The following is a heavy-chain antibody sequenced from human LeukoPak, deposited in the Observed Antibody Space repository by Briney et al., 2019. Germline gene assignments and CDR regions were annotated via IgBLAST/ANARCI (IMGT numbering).Heavy chain of an antibody. D-gene: IGHD3-22*01. CDR2: IYYSGST. V-gene: IGHV4-39*01. Sequence: SETLSPTCTVSGGSISSNSYYWGWIRQPPGKGLEWIGSIYYSGSTYYNPSLKSRVTISVDTSKKQFSLKLSSVTAADTAVYYCARHGYYGPLDAFDIWGQGTMVTVSS. CDR1: GGSISSNSYY. J-gene: IGHJ3*02. CDR3: ARHGYYGPLDAFDI.